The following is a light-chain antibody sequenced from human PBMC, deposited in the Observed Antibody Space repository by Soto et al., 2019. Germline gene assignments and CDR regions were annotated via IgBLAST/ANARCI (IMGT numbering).Light chain of an antibody. V-gene: IGLV2-14*01. CDR3: SSYTSSSTL. CDR1: SSDVGGYNY. CDR2: EVS. J-gene: IGLJ1*01. Sequence: QSALTQPASVSGSPGQSITISCTGTSSDVGGYNYVSWYQQHPGKAPKLMIYEVSNRPSGVSSRSSGSKSGNTASLTISGLQAEDEADYYCSSYTSSSTLFGTGTKVTVL.